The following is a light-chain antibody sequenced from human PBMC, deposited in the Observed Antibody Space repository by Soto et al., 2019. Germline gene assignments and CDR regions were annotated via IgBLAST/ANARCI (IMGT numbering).Light chain of an antibody. V-gene: IGLV2-14*01. CDR3: SSYTSSSTLVI. CDR1: SSDVGDYNY. J-gene: IGLJ2*01. Sequence: QSVLTQPASVSGSPGQSITISCTGTSSDVGDYNYVSWYQHHPGKAPKLMIYEVSNRPSGVSNRFSGSKSGNTASLTISGLQAEDEANYYCSSYTSSSTLVIFGGGTKVTVL. CDR2: EVS.